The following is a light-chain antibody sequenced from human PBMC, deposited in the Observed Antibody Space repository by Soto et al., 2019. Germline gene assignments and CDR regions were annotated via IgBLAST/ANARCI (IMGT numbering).Light chain of an antibody. J-gene: IGKJ1*01. Sequence: DIQMTQSPSSVSASVGDRVTINCRASQAIAGWLAWYQQKPGKAPKLLIYAASSLQSGVPSRFSGSGSGTEFTLTISSLQPDDFATYYCQQYNSYPRAFGQGTKVDIK. CDR3: QQYNSYPRA. V-gene: IGKV1D-16*01. CDR1: QAIAGW. CDR2: AAS.